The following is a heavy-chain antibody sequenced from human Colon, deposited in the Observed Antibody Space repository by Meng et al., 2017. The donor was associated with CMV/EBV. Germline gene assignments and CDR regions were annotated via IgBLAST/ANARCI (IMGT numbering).Heavy chain of an antibody. V-gene: IGHV4-39*07. D-gene: IGHD6-19*01. Sequence: AGSLRLSCAVSGGSIRSSSSYWGWIRQPPGKGPEWLGSTYFSGSTYHNPSLESRVTISVDPSKNQFSLWLRSVTAADTAVYYCARGIAVAGLFDYWGQGTLVTVSS. CDR1: GGSIRSSSSY. CDR2: TYFSGST. J-gene: IGHJ4*02. CDR3: ARGIAVAGLFDY.